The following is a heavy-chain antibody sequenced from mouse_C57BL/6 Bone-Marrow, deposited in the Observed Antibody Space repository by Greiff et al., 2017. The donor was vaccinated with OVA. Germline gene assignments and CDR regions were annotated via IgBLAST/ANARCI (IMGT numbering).Heavy chain of an antibody. D-gene: IGHD4-1*01. CDR3: ARNWERGWYFDV. Sequence: QVQLQQPGAELVRPGTSVKLSCKASGYTFTSYWMHWVKQRPGQGLEWIGVIDPSDSYTNYNQKFKGKATLTVDTSSSTAYMQLSSLTSEDSAVYYCARNWERGWYFDVGGTGTTVTVSS. CDR2: IDPSDSYT. CDR1: GYTFTSYW. V-gene: IGHV1-59*01. J-gene: IGHJ1*03.